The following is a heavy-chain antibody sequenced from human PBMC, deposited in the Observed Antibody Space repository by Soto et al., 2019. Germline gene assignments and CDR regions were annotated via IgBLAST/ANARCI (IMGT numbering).Heavy chain of an antibody. CDR3: ATVKARYRGVSSSWYEMGEGDY. CDR1: GFTFSSYS. Sequence: EVQLVESGGGLVKPGGSLRLSCAASGFTFSSYSMNWVRQAPGQGLEWVSSISSSSSYIYYADSVKGRFTISRDNAKNPLYLQMNSLKAEDTAVYYCATVKARYRGVSSSWYEMGEGDYWGQGTLVTVSS. CDR2: ISSSSSYI. J-gene: IGHJ4*02. V-gene: IGHV3-21*01. D-gene: IGHD6-13*01.